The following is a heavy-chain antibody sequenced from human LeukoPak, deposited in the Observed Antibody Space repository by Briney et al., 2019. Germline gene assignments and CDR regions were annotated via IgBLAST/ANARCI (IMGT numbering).Heavy chain of an antibody. J-gene: IGHJ4*02. CDR3: ARSGGAGSDY. CDR2: INPNSGGT. CDR1: GYTFTSYG. Sequence: ASVKVSCKASGYTFTSYGISWVRQAPGQGLEWMGWINPNSGGTNYAQKFQGRVTMTRDTSISTAYMELSRLRSDDTAVYYCARSGGAGSDYWGQGTLVTVSS. V-gene: IGHV1-2*02. D-gene: IGHD3-16*01.